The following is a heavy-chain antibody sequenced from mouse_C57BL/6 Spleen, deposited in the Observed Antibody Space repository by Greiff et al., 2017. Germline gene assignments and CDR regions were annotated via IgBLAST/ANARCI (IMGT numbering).Heavy chain of an antibody. J-gene: IGHJ4*01. CDR3: ARIYYGNYERSFGYAMDY. Sequence: QVQLQQPGAELVKPGASVKLSCKASGYTFTSYWMHWVKQRPGRGLEWIGRIDPNSGGTKYNEKFKSKATLTVDQPSSTAYMQLSSLTSEDSAVYYCARIYYGNYERSFGYAMDYWGQGTSVTVSS. CDR1: GYTFTSYW. V-gene: IGHV1-72*01. CDR2: IDPNSGGT. D-gene: IGHD2-1*01.